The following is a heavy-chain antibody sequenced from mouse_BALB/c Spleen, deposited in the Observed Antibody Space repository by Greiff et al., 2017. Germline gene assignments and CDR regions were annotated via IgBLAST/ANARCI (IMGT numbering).Heavy chain of an antibody. CDR1: GYSITSGYS. CDR2: IHYSGRT. Sequence: EVKLVESGPDLVKPSQSLSLTCTVTGYSITSGYSWHWIRQFPGNKLEWMGYIHYSGRTNYNPSLKSRISITRDTSKNQFFLQLNSVTTEDTATYYCARGGYYYYDRAWFAYWGQGTLVTVSA. CDR3: ARGGYYYYDRAWFAY. V-gene: IGHV3-1*02. J-gene: IGHJ3*01. D-gene: IGHD2-4*01.